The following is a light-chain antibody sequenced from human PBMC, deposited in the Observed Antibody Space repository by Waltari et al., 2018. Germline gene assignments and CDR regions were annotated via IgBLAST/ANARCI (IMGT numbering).Light chain of an antibody. Sequence: DVQVTQSPSSLSAIIGDRVTITCRASRNIRDHINWYQHRPGKAPTLLIFDASSLNSGVPLRFSGSGSGTDFTLTISSLQREDFATYYCQQSFGTPLSFGGGTRVEFK. J-gene: IGKJ4*01. CDR1: RNIRDH. CDR3: QQSFGTPLS. CDR2: DAS. V-gene: IGKV1-39*01.